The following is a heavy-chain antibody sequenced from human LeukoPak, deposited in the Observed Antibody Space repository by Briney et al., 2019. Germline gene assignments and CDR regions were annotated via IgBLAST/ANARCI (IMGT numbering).Heavy chain of an antibody. V-gene: IGHV4-31*03. J-gene: IGHJ4*02. Sequence: SETLSLTCSVSGGSITSGGYFWTWIRQHPGGGLEWIGYISHTGTSYYNPSLKSRVAISADTSKGQFSLKLSSVTAADTAVYFCARYYCLSSICPGVDYWGQGTLVTISS. CDR3: ARYYCLSSICPGVDY. CDR1: GGSITSGGYF. D-gene: IGHD2-2*01. CDR2: ISHTGTS.